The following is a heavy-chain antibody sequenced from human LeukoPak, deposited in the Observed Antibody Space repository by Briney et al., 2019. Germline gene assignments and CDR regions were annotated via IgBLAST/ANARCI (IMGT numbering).Heavy chain of an antibody. V-gene: IGHV1-46*01. J-gene: IGHJ4*02. CDR2: INPSGGST. CDR3: ARDRYYYDSSGYIRGISFDY. D-gene: IGHD3-22*01. Sequence: ASVKVSCKASGYTFTCHYMHWVRQAPGQGLEWMGIINPSGGSTSYAQKFQGRVTMTRDTSTSTVYMELSSLRSEDTAVYYCARDRYYYDSSGYIRGISFDYWGQGTLVTVSS. CDR1: GYTFTCHY.